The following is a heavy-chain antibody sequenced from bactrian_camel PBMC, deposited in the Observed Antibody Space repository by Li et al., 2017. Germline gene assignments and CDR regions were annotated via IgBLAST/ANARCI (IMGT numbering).Heavy chain of an antibody. D-gene: IGHD4*01. V-gene: IGHV3S14*01. CDR3: ARTPSTID. CDR1: GFTFSSYA. J-gene: IGHJ4*01. Sequence: HVQLVESGGGLVHTDGSLRLSCATSGFTFSSYAMSWVRQSPGKGLEWVSTINNDGSNTYYADSGKGRFTISRDNAKNTVYLQMNSLKSEDTARYYCARTPSTIDWGQGTQVTVS. CDR2: INNDGSNT.